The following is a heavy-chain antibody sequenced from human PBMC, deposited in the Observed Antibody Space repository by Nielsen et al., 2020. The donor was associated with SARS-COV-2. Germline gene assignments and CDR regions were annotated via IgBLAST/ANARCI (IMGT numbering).Heavy chain of an antibody. CDR1: GYTFTSYA. J-gene: IGHJ5*02. CDR3: ARGGVLLWFGESIGFDP. V-gene: IGHV7-4-1*02. Sequence: ASVKVSCKASGYTFTSYAMNWVRQAPGQGLEWMGWINTNTGNPTYAQGFTGRFVFSLDTSVSTAYLQISSLKAEDTAVYYCARGGVLLWFGESIGFDPWGQGTLVTVSS. D-gene: IGHD3-10*01. CDR2: INTNTGNP.